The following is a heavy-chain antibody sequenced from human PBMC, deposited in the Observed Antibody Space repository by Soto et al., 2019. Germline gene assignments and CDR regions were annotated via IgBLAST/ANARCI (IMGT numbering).Heavy chain of an antibody. J-gene: IGHJ4*02. V-gene: IGHV4-31*03. CDR3: ARARRLRRQEYYFDI. CDR1: VGSIDRTGYC. CDR2: IYYGGTT. Sequence: PSETLSLTCIVSVGSIDRTGYCRSCIRQPPGQGLEWIGYIYYGGTTFYNPSLKSRSTLSLDTDENRFSLNLTSVTAADTAVYYCARARRLRRQEYYFDIWGQGILVTVSS.